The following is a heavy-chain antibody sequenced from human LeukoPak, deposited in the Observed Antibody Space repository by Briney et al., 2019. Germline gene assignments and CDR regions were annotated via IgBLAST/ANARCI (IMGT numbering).Heavy chain of an antibody. D-gene: IGHD3-22*01. CDR2: IYYSGST. CDR1: GGSISSVGYY. V-gene: IGHV4-31*03. CDR3: ASLYYFDSSGYYYGKADI. Sequence: SETLSLTCTVSGGSISSVGYYWSWIRQLPGKGLECIGFIYYSGSTFYNPSLKSRVTISIDTSKNQFSLKLSSMTAADTAVYYCASLYYFDSSGYYYGKADIWGQGTMVTVSS. J-gene: IGHJ3*02.